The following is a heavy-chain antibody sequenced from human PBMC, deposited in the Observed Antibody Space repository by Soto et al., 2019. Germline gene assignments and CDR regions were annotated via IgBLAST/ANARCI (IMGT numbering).Heavy chain of an antibody. CDR2: INGGNGDT. J-gene: IGHJ4*02. CDR1: GYTFTSYA. D-gene: IGHD1-26*01. CDR3: ARGPLSLYSADFR. Sequence: QVQLVQSGAEVKKPGASVRISCRTSGYTFTSYAITWLRHAPGQRLEWMGWINGGNGDTKYSQKFQDRLSITMDTSATTVSLGLSILTSEDTAIYYCARGPLSLYSADFRWGQGTLVTVSS. V-gene: IGHV1-3*01.